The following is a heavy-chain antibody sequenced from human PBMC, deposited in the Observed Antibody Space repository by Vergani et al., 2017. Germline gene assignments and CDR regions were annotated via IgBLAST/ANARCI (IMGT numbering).Heavy chain of an antibody. D-gene: IGHD3-10*01. V-gene: IGHV3-30*02. CDR3: AKDISAMVRGVNFDY. Sequence: QVQLVESGGGVVQPGGSLRLSCAASGFTFSSYGMHWVRQAPGKGLEWVAFIRYDGSNKYYADSVKGRFTISRDNSKNTLYLQMNSLRAEDTALYYCAKDISAMVRGVNFDYWGQGTLVTVSS. J-gene: IGHJ4*02. CDR1: GFTFSSYG. CDR2: IRYDGSNK.